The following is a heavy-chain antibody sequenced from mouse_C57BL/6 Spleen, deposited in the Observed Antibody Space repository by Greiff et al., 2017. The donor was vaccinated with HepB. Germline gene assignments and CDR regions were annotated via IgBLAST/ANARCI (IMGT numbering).Heavy chain of an antibody. Sequence: QVQLQQSGPELVKPGASVKISCKASGYSFTSYYIHWVKQRPGQGLEWIGWIYPGSGNTKYNEKFKGKATLTADTSASTAYMQLSSLASGDPAVYYCAGGYAMDYWGQGTSVTVSS. CDR3: AGGYAMDY. CDR2: IYPGSGNT. CDR1: GYSFTSYY. J-gene: IGHJ4*01. V-gene: IGHV1-66*01.